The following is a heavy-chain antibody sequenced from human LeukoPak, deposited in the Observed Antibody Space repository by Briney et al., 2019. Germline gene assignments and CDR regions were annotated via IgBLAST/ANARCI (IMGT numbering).Heavy chain of an antibody. D-gene: IGHD3-3*01. V-gene: IGHV3-21*01. CDR1: GFTFRCYS. Sequence: GGSLRLSCAASGFTFRCYSMNLVRQAPGQGVGWVSSIISSRSSIYYADSLKGRFTISRDNAKKSLYVQMHRLRAEDTAVYYCARVQTFWRGYYTGRSFDYWGQGTLVTVSS. CDR2: IISSRSSI. CDR3: ARVQTFWRGYYTGRSFDY. J-gene: IGHJ4*02.